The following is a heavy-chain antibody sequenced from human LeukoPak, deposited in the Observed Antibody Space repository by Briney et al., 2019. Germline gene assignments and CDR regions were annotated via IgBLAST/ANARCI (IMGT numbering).Heavy chain of an antibody. CDR1: GFTFSSYW. CDR2: IKQDGSEK. Sequence: GGSLRLSCATSGFTFSSYWMTWVRQAPGKGLEWVANIKQDGSEKYCVDSVRGRFTISRDNAKNSLYLQMNSLRAEDTAVYYCVRGTQDFRHWGQGTLVTVSS. V-gene: IGHV3-7*01. J-gene: IGHJ1*01. CDR3: VRGTQDFRH.